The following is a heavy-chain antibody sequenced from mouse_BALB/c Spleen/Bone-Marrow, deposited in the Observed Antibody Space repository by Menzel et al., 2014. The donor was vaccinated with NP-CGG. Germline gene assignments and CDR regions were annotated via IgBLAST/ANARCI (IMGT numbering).Heavy chain of an antibody. Sequence: EVKVEESGGGLVQPGGSLKLSCAASGFTFSSYTMSWVRQTPEKRLEWVAYISNGGGSTYYPDTVKGRFTISRDNAKNALYLQMSSLKSEDTAMYYCARHGYYGSRAMDYWGQGTSVTASS. J-gene: IGHJ4*01. V-gene: IGHV5-12-2*01. CDR1: GFTFSSYT. D-gene: IGHD1-1*01. CDR2: ISNGGGST. CDR3: ARHGYYGSRAMDY.